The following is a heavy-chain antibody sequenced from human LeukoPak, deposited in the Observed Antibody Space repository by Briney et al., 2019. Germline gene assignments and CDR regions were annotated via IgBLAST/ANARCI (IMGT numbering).Heavy chain of an antibody. Sequence: GGSLRLSCAASGFTFSSYAMSWVRQAPGKGLEWVSAISGSGGSTYYADSVKGRFTISRDNSKNTLYLRMNSLRAEDTAVYYCAKVPNYDFWSGYNYYGMDVWGQGTTVTVSS. J-gene: IGHJ6*02. D-gene: IGHD3-3*01. CDR1: GFTFSSYA. CDR2: ISGSGGST. CDR3: AKVPNYDFWSGYNYYGMDV. V-gene: IGHV3-23*01.